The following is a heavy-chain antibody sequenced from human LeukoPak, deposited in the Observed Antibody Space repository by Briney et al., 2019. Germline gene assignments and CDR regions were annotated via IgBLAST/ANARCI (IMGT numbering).Heavy chain of an antibody. CDR2: ISWKGDTT. Sequence: PGGSLRLSCAASGFTFNNYAMTWVRQTPGKGPEWVSLISWKGDTTAYAESVRGRFTISRDNAKNSLYLHMNSLRPEDTAFHHCARHRCSSTTCSFDSWGQGSLVTVSS. V-gene: IGHV3-20*01. CDR3: ARHRCSSTTCSFDS. J-gene: IGHJ4*02. CDR1: GFTFNNYA. D-gene: IGHD2-2*01.